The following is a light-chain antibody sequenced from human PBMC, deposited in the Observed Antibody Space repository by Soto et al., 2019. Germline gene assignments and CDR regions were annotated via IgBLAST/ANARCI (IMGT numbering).Light chain of an antibody. J-gene: IGKJ2*01. CDR1: QGVNRYY. V-gene: IGKV3-20*01. Sequence: ENVLTQSPGTLSLSPGERATLSCRASQGVNRYYLAWYQQKPGQAPRLLISGASTRATGIPDRFSGSGSGTDFTLTISRLEPEDFATYYCLQDYNYPYTFGQGTKVDIK. CDR3: LQDYNYPYT. CDR2: GAS.